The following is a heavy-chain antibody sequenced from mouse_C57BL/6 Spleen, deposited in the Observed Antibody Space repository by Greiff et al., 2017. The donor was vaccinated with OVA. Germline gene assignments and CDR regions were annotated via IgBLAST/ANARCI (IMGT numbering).Heavy chain of an antibody. J-gene: IGHJ2*01. CDR3: TGPTGFDY. V-gene: IGHV6-3*01. D-gene: IGHD4-1*02. Sequence: EVKLMESGGGLVQPGGSMKLSCVASGFTFSNYWMNWVRQSPEKGLEWVAQIRLKSDNYATHYAESVKGRFTISRDDSKSSVYLQMNNLRAEDTGIYYCTGPTGFDYWGQGTTLTVSS. CDR2: IRLKSDNYAT. CDR1: GFTFSNYW.